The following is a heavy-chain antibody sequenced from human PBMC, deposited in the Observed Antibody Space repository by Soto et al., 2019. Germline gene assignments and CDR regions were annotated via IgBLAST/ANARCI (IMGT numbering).Heavy chain of an antibody. Sequence: SVTLSLTCTVCVGSISSYSWSWIRQPPGNGMEWIGYTDDSGSTSYTRYLTSRVTISLDRSDNQFSLKLSSVAAADTAVYYCARLLTTLRGYGLDVWGQGTTVTVSS. CDR2: TDDSGST. J-gene: IGHJ6*02. V-gene: IGHV4-59*01. D-gene: IGHD3-10*01. CDR1: VGSISSYS. CDR3: ARLLTTLRGYGLDV.